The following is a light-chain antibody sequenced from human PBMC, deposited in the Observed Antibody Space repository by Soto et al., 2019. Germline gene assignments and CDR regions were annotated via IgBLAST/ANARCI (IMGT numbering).Light chain of an antibody. CDR2: GAS. CDR3: QHFHNSLWT. Sequence: EIVLTQSPGTLSVSPGERGTLSCRASQSVDSSYLAWYQQKPGQAPTLLIHGASSRATGIPDRFSGSGSGTDFTLTISRLEPEDNAVYYCQHFHNSLWTFGQGTKVEI. CDR1: QSVDSSY. J-gene: IGKJ1*01. V-gene: IGKV3-20*01.